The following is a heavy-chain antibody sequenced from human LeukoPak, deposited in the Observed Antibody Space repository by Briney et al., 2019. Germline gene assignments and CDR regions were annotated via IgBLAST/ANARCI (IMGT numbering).Heavy chain of an antibody. Sequence: TGGSLTLSCAASGFTFSNHWLHCVRQAPGKGRVWVSRINGDGTSTIHADSAKGPFTISRDNAKSTVYLQMNSLRGEDTAVYYCARTGSGGDLDIWGQGAMVTVSS. D-gene: IGHD2-15*01. J-gene: IGHJ3*02. CDR2: INGDGTST. CDR1: GFTFSNHW. CDR3: ARTGSGGDLDI. V-gene: IGHV3-74*01.